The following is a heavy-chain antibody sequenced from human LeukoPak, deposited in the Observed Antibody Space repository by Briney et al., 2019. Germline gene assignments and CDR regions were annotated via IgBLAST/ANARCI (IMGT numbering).Heavy chain of an antibody. D-gene: IGHD3-10*01. J-gene: IGHJ4*02. CDR1: GYFISSGYY. CDR3: ARQGSRRYYGSGSQTLEY. V-gene: IGHV4-38-2*02. Sequence: SETLSLTCTVSGYFISSGYYWGWIRQPPGRGLQWIGSIHHSGSTNYNPSLKSRVTISVDTSKNQFSLKLSSVTAADTAVYYCARQGSRRYYGSGSQTLEYWGQGTLVTVSS. CDR2: IHHSGST.